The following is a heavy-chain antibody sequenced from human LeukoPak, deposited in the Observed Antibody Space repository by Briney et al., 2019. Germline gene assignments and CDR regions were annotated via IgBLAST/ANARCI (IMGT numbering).Heavy chain of an antibody. CDR1: GFSFSDYA. J-gene: IGHJ6*03. V-gene: IGHV3-23*01. D-gene: IGHD1-26*01. Sequence: PGGSLRLSCAASGFSFSDYAMIWVRQAPGKGLEWVSAVSSGGGSRFYADSVKGRFTISRDNSKNTQFLQMTSLRADDTAVYYCAKSGSYPGGYYYYMDVWGKGTTVTVSS. CDR3: AKSGSYPGGYYYYMDV. CDR2: VSSGGGSR.